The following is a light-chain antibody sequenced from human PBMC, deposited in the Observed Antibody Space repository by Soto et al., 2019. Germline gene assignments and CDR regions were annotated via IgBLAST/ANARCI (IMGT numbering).Light chain of an antibody. J-gene: IGKJ4*01. V-gene: IGKV3-11*01. CDR2: DAS. Sequence: EIVLTQSPATLSLSPGERATLSCRASQSVNNYLAWYQQKHGQAPRRLIYDASNSATGIPARFSGSGSGTDFTLTISSLEPEDVAVYYCQQRSNWPLTFGGGSNMEIK. CDR1: QSVNNY. CDR3: QQRSNWPLT.